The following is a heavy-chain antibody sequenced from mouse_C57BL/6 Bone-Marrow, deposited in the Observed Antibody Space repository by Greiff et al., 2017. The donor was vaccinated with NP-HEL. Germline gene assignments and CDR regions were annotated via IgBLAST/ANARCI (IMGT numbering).Heavy chain of an antibody. J-gene: IGHJ4*01. D-gene: IGHD1-1*01. CDR3: ARGDYGSSRFGYAMDY. CDR2: IYPGDGDT. V-gene: IGHV1-80*01. Sequence: QVQLKESGAELVKPGASVKISCKASGYAFSSYWMNWVKERPGKGLEWIGQIYPGDGDTKYNGKFKGKAKLTAAKSSCTAYMQVSILTSEDSAVYCCARGDYGSSRFGYAMDYWGQGTSVTVSS. CDR1: GYAFSSYW.